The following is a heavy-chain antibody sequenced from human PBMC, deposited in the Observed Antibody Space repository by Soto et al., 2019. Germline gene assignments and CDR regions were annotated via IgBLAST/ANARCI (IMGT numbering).Heavy chain of an antibody. V-gene: IGHV1-3*05. CDR2: INAGNGNT. CDR1: GYTFTGYA. J-gene: IGHJ4*02. Sequence: QVQLVQSGAEEKKPGASVKVSCKASGYTFTGYAMHWVRQAPGQRLEWMGWINAGNGNTKYSQKFPGRVTITRDTSASTAYMDLSSLRSEDTAVYYCARAVAVPADWDFWGQGTLVTVSS. D-gene: IGHD6-19*01. CDR3: ARAVAVPADWDF.